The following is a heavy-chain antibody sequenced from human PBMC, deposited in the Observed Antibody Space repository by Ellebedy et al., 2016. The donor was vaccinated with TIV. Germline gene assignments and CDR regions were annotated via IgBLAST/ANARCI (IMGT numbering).Heavy chain of an antibody. CDR3: AKPIGQMTQFQHTLDV. CDR1: GFTFSTYA. J-gene: IGHJ6*02. V-gene: IGHV3-23*01. D-gene: IGHD2-21*01. Sequence: GESLKISCAASGFTFSTYAMNWVRQAPGKGLQWVSHIGSSGTSTHYADSVRGRFTISRDNSESTLSLQMNGLRAEDTAVYYCAKPIGQMTQFQHTLDVWGQGTTVTVSS. CDR2: IGSSGTST.